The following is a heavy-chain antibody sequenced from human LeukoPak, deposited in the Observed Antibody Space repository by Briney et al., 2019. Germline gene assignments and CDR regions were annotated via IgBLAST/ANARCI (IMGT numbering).Heavy chain of an antibody. CDR3: AREGRSVYYDSSGSHPHFDY. CDR1: GFTFSSYA. CDR2: ISYDGSNK. J-gene: IGHJ4*02. V-gene: IGHV3-30*04. D-gene: IGHD3-22*01. Sequence: GGSLRLSCAASGFTFSSYAMHWVRQAPGKGLEWVAVISYDGSNKYYADSVKGRFTISRDNSKNTLYLQMNSLRAEDTAVYYCAREGRSVYYDSSGSHPHFDYWGQGTLVTVSS.